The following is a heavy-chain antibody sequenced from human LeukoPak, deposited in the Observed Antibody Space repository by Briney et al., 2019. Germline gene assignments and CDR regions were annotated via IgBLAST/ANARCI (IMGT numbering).Heavy chain of an antibody. CDR1: GFSFDNYA. J-gene: IGHJ4*02. Sequence: GGSLRLSCAASGFSFDNYAMHWVRQAPGKGLEWVSGISWNSGSIGYADSVKGRFTISRDNAKNSLFLQMNSLRAEDTAVYYCARDLISPFDYWGQGTLVTVSS. CDR2: ISWNSGSI. CDR3: ARDLISPFDY. V-gene: IGHV3-9*01.